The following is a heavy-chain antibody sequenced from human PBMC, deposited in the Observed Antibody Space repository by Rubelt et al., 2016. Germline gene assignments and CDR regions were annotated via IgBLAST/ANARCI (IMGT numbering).Heavy chain of an antibody. V-gene: IGHV3-30*02. Sequence: WVAFIRDDRSNKYYADSVKGRSTISRDNSKNTLYLQMNSLRAEDTAVYYCAKVRTGTTALTYYYYGMDVWGQGTTVTVSS. D-gene: IGHD1-1*01. J-gene: IGHJ6*02. CDR2: IRDDRSNK. CDR3: AKVRTGTTALTYYYYGMDV.